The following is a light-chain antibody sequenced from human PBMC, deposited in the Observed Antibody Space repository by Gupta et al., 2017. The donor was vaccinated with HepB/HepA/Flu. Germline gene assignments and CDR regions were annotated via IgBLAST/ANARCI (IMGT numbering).Light chain of an antibody. V-gene: IGLV3-19*01. Sequence: SSELTQDPAVSVALGQTVRITCQGDSLRSYYASWYQQKPGQDPVLVIHGKNNRPSGIPDRFSGSSSGNTASLTITGAQAEDEADYYCNSRDSSGNHLVFGGGTKLTVL. CDR2: GKN. CDR3: NSRDSSGNHLV. CDR1: SLRSYY. J-gene: IGLJ2*01.